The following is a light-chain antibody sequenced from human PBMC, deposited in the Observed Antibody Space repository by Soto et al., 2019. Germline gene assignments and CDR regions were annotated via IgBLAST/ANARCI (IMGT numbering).Light chain of an antibody. J-gene: IGLJ1*01. CDR1: SSNIGSNY. V-gene: IGLV1-47*02. CDR3: AAWDDSLSGGYV. Sequence: QSVLTQPPSASGTPGQRVTISCSGSSSNIGSNYVYWYQQLPGTAPKLLIYSNNQRPSGVPDRFSGSKSGTSASLAISGLTSEDEPDYYCAAWDDSLSGGYVFGTGTKVTV. CDR2: SNN.